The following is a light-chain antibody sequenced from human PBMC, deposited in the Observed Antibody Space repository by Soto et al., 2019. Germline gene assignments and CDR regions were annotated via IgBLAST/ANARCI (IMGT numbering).Light chain of an antibody. CDR1: QSVSSSY. CDR3: QQYGSSPLT. V-gene: IGKV3-20*01. Sequence: EIVLTQSPGTLSLSPGERATLSCRASQSVSSSYLAWYQQKPGQAPRLLIYGASSRPTGIPDRFSGSGSGTDFTLTISRLEPEDFVVYYCQQYGSSPLTFGGGTKVEIK. J-gene: IGKJ4*01. CDR2: GAS.